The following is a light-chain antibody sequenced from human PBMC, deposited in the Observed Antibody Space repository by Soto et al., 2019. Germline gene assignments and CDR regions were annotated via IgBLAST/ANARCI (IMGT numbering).Light chain of an antibody. CDR2: EVS. CDR1: SSDVGAYNY. Sequence: QSVLTQPASVSGAPGQAITISCTGTSSDVGAYNYVSWYQQHPGKAPKLRIYEVSNRPSAVSNRFAGSKSGNTASLTISGLQAEDEADYYCSSYTSSSTLVFGTGTKLNVL. V-gene: IGLV2-14*01. J-gene: IGLJ1*01. CDR3: SSYTSSSTLV.